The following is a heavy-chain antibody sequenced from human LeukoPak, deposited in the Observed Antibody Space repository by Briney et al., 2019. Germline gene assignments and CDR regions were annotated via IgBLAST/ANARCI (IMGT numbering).Heavy chain of an antibody. V-gene: IGHV3-11*01. J-gene: IGHJ4*02. CDR1: GISLSNYA. D-gene: IGHD2-15*01. CDR2: ISGTGRTI. Sequence: GGSLRLSCVVSGISLSNYAMTWVRQAPGKGLEWLSYISGTGRTISDADSVKGRFTISRDNAKNPLYLQMNSLRAEDSAVYYCTRDIRGYPDYSDFWGQGTQVTVSP. CDR3: TRDIRGYPDYSDF.